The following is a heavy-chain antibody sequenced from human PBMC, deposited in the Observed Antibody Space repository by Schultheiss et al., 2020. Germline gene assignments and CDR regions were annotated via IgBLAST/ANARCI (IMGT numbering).Heavy chain of an antibody. D-gene: IGHD5-12*01. CDR2: ISGSGGST. V-gene: IGHV3-23*01. CDR3: AIGYSGYDVPRFDY. CDR1: GFTFSSYA. Sequence: GGSLRLSCAASGFTFSSYAMSWVRQAPGKGLEWVSAISGSGGSTYYADSVKGRFTISRDNSKNTLYLQMNSLRAEDTAVYYCAIGYSGYDVPRFDYWGQGTLVTVSS. J-gene: IGHJ4*02.